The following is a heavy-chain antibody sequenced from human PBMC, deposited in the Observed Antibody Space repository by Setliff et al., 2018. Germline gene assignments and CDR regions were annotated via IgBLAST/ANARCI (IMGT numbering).Heavy chain of an antibody. Sequence: PSETLSLTCTVSGGSISSYYWGWIRQPPGKGLEWIGSIYYSGSTYYNPSLKSRVTISVDTSKNQFSLKLSSVTAADTAVYYCARRHGSWVLNWFDPWGQGTLVTVSS. CDR1: GGSISSYY. CDR2: IYYSGST. J-gene: IGHJ5*02. V-gene: IGHV4-39*01. D-gene: IGHD6-13*01. CDR3: ARRHGSWVLNWFDP.